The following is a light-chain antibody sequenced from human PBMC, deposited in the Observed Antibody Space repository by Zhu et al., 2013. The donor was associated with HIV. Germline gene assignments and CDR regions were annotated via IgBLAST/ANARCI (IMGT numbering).Light chain of an antibody. V-gene: IGKV1-33*01. J-gene: IGKJ3*01. CDR1: QDIRNY. CDR3: QQYDNLAMFS. CDR2: DAS. Sequence: DIQMTQSPSSLSASVGDSVTITCQASQDIRNYLSWYQQKPGKVPILLIYDASNLEAGVPSRFSGSGFGTEFTFTISNLQPEDFATYYCQQYDNLAMFSFGPGTRVDLK.